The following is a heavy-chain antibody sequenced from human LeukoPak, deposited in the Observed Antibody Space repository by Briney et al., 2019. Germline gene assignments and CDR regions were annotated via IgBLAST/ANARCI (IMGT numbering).Heavy chain of an antibody. D-gene: IGHD3/OR15-3a*01. Sequence: GGSLRLSCAASGFTLSDYYMSWIRQAPGKGLEGVSYSSSSGSNIYYADSVKGRFAISRDNAKNSLYLQMNSLRAEDTAVYYCARRRDFIDYWGQGTLVTVSS. CDR3: ARRRDFIDY. J-gene: IGHJ4*02. CDR2: SSSSGSNI. V-gene: IGHV3-11*01. CDR1: GFTLSDYY.